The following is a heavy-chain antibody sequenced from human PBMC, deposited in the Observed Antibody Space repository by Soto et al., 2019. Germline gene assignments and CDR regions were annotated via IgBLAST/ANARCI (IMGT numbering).Heavy chain of an antibody. D-gene: IGHD4-17*01. Sequence: QVQLQESGPGLVKPSETLSLTCTVSGGSISSYYWSWIRQPPGKGLEWIGYIYYSVSTNYNPSLKSRVTISVDTPKTQFSLKLSYVTAADTAVYYCARHETRHGDYDYWGQGTLVTVSS. CDR2: IYYSVST. CDR3: ARHETRHGDYDY. V-gene: IGHV4-59*08. J-gene: IGHJ4*02. CDR1: GGSISSYY.